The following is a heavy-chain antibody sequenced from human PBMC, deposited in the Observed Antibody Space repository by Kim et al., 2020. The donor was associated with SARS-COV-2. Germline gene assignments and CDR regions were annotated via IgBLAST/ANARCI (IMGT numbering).Heavy chain of an antibody. CDR3: ASLIAAAAPYYYYGMDV. CDR1: GFTFSSYW. CDR2: INSDGSST. J-gene: IGHJ6*02. D-gene: IGHD6-13*01. V-gene: IGHV3-74*01. Sequence: GGSLRLSCAASGFTFSSYWMHWVRQAPGKGLVWVSRINSDGSSTSYADSVKGRFNISRDNAKNTLYLQMNSLRAEDTAVYYCASLIAAAAPYYYYGMDVWGQGTTVTVSS.